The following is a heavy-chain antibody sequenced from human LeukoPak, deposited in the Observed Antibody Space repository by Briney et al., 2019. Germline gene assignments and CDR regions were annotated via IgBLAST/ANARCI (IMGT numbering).Heavy chain of an antibody. CDR3: VREESGGYFDY. V-gene: IGHV1-46*01. CDR2: IAPSVDTT. J-gene: IGHJ4*02. CDR1: GFTLSNYL. Sequence: SVNVSCKLSGFTLSNYLLHCVRQAPSQEREWVGRIAPSVDTTNYAQKFRDRVTMTRDTSTSTVYMELRSLRSEDTAVYSCVREESGGYFDYWGQGTLVSVSS. D-gene: IGHD2-8*02.